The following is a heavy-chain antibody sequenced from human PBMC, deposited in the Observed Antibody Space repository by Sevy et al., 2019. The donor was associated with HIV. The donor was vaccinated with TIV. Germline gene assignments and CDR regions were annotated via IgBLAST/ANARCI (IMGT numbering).Heavy chain of an antibody. CDR2: ISSSGSTI. CDR3: ARDGLPDSSGHRVS. D-gene: IGHD3-22*01. V-gene: IGHV3-11*04. CDR1: GFTFSDYY. Sequence: GGSLRLSCAASGFTFSDYYMSWIRQAPGKGLEWVSYISSSGSTIYYADSVKGRFTISRDNAKNSLYLQMNSRRAEDTAVYYCARDGLPDSSGHRVSWGQGTLVTVSS. J-gene: IGHJ4*02.